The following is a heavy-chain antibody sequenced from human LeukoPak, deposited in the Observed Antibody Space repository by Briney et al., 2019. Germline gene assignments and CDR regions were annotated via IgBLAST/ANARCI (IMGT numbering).Heavy chain of an antibody. J-gene: IGHJ6*03. V-gene: IGHV3-21*01. D-gene: IGHD3-22*01. CDR1: GFTFSSYA. CDR3: ARDYFDSSDYPQTYYYYYMDV. Sequence: GGSLRLSCAASGFTFSSYAMNWVRQAPGKGLEWVASISSTSTFIYSADSVKGRFTISRDTAKNSLFLQMNSLRAEDTAIYYCARDYFDSSDYPQTYYYYYMDVWGKGTTVTVSS. CDR2: ISSTSTFI.